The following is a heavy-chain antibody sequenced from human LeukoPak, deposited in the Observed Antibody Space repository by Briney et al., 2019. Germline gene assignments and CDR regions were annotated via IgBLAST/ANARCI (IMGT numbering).Heavy chain of an antibody. CDR2: IYSGGST. Sequence: GGSLRLSCAASGFTFSSYSMNWVRQAPGKGLEWVSVIYSGGSTYFADSVKGRFTISRDNSKNTLYLQMNSLRAEDTAVYYCARNPGYCSGGNCYSDAFDIWGQGTMVTVSS. V-gene: IGHV3-66*01. CDR1: GFTFSSYS. D-gene: IGHD2-15*01. CDR3: ARNPGYCSGGNCYSDAFDI. J-gene: IGHJ3*02.